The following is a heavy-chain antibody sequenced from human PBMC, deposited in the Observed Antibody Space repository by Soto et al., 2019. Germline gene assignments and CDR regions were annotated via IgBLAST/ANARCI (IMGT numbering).Heavy chain of an antibody. V-gene: IGHV3-74*01. D-gene: IGHD3-9*01. J-gene: IGHJ4*02. Sequence: QLLESGGGLVQPGGSLRLSWAASGFPFITYWMHGIPHPPGRGRDWVSGISGVGGTTYYADSVTGRFTVSRDNAKNTLYLHMSGLRAEDTAVYFCAREYYGLLTGYYNDFWGQGTLVSVSS. CDR3: AREYYGLLTGYYNDF. CDR1: GFPFITYW. CDR2: ISGVGGTT.